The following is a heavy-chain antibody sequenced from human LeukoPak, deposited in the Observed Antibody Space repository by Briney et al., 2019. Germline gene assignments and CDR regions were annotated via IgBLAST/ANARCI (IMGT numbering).Heavy chain of an antibody. Sequence: ASVKVSCKASGYTFTGYYMHWVRQAPGQGLEWMGWINPNSGGTNYAQKFQGRVTMTRDTPISTAYMELSRLRSDDTAVYYCARGSEYYDSSGYLYYFDYWGQGTLVTVSS. D-gene: IGHD3-22*01. J-gene: IGHJ4*02. CDR2: INPNSGGT. CDR3: ARGSEYYDSSGYLYYFDY. V-gene: IGHV1-2*02. CDR1: GYTFTGYY.